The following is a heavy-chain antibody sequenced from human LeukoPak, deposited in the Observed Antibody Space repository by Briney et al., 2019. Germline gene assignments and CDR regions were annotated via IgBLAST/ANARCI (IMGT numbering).Heavy chain of an antibody. CDR2: IYYSGIT. CDR1: GGSISSSSYY. CDR3: ARETSGTYYNPLGYMDV. Sequence: PSETLSLTCTVSGGSISSSSYYWGWIRQPPGKGLEWIGSIYYSGITNYNPSLKSRVTMSVDTSKNQFSLNLSSVIAADTAIYYCARETSGTYYNPLGYMDVWGKGTTVTVSS. J-gene: IGHJ6*03. V-gene: IGHV4-39*07. D-gene: IGHD3-10*01.